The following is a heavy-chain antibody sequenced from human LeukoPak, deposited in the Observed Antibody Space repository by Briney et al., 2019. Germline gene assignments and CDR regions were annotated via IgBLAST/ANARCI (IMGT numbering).Heavy chain of an antibody. D-gene: IGHD2-8*01. CDR1: GFTFSSYA. Sequence: GGSLRLSCAGSGFTFSSYAMSWVRQAPGKGLEWVSAISETGGTTYDADSVKGRFTISRDNSKSTPYLQMNSLRAGDTAVYYCAKDTSIGRYCTNGVCSPFDYWGQGTLVTVSS. J-gene: IGHJ4*02. CDR3: AKDTSIGRYCTNGVCSPFDY. CDR2: ISETGGTT. V-gene: IGHV3-23*01.